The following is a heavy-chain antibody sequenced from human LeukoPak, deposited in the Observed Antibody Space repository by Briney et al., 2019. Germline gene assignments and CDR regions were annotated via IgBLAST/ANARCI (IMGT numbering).Heavy chain of an antibody. V-gene: IGHV4-34*01. D-gene: IGHD6-19*01. Sequence: SETLSLTCAVYGGSFSGYYWTWIRQPPGKGLEWIGEINHSGGTYYNPSLKSRVTISVDTSKNQFSLKLSSVTAADTAVYYCARRSSGLGFDYWGQGTLVTVSS. CDR1: GGSFSGYY. CDR2: INHSGGT. J-gene: IGHJ4*02. CDR3: ARRSSGLGFDY.